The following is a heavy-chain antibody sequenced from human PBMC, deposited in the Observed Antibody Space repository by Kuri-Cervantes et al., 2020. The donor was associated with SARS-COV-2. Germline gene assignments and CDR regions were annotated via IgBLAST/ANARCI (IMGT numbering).Heavy chain of an antibody. D-gene: IGHD6-13*01. CDR1: GFTFSDYY. CDR2: ISSSSSYT. V-gene: IGHV3-11*03. J-gene: IGHJ4*02. CDR3: ARGQQLIDY. Sequence: GESLKISCAASGFTFSDYYMSWIRQAPGKGLEWVSYISSSSSYTNYADSVKGRFTISRDNAKNLLYLQMNSLRAEDTAVYYCARGQQLIDYWGQGTLVTVSS.